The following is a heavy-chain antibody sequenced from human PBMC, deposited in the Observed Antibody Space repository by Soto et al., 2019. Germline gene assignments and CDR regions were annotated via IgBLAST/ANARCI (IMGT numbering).Heavy chain of an antibody. J-gene: IGHJ6*03. D-gene: IGHD2-2*01. Sequence: GGSLRLSCAASGFTFSGYGMHWVRQAPGKGLEWVAVIWYDGSNKYYADSVKGRFTISRDNSKNTLYLQMNSLRAEDTAVYYCARDGRYCSSTSCYEGDLEYYYMDVWGKGTTVTVSS. CDR1: GFTFSGYG. V-gene: IGHV3-33*01. CDR2: IWYDGSNK. CDR3: ARDGRYCSSTSCYEGDLEYYYMDV.